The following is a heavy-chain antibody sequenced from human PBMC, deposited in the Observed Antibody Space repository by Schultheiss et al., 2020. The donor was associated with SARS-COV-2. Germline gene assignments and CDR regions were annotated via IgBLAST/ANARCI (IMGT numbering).Heavy chain of an antibody. CDR2: ISYDGSNK. Sequence: GGSLRLSCAASGFTFSSYAMHWVRQAPGKGLEWVAVISYDGSNKYYADSVKGRFTISRDNSKNTLYLQMNSLKTEDTAVYYCTTDDSPAYYDFWSGWGWFDPWGQGTLVTVSS. V-gene: IGHV3-30*04. CDR1: GFTFSSYA. J-gene: IGHJ5*02. CDR3: TTDDSPAYYDFWSGWGWFDP. D-gene: IGHD3-3*01.